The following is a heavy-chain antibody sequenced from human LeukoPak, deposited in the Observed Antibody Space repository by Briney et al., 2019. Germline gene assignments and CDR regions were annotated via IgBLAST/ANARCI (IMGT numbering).Heavy chain of an antibody. CDR2: IYYSGST. Sequence: SETLSLTCTVSGGSISSYYWSWIRQPPGKGLEWIGYIYYSGSTNYNSSFKSRVTISIDTSKNQFSLRLSSVTAADTAVYYCARNMITFGGVNGFDYWGQGTLVTVSS. D-gene: IGHD3-16*01. CDR1: GGSISSYY. V-gene: IGHV4-59*01. CDR3: ARNMITFGGVNGFDY. J-gene: IGHJ4*02.